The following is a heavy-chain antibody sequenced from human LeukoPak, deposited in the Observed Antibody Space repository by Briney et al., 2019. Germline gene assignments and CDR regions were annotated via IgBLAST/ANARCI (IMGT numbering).Heavy chain of an antibody. CDR2: INPNSGGT. CDR3: ARDPLYCSSTSCYDAFDI. J-gene: IGHJ3*02. Sequence: ASVKVSCKASGYTFTSYYMHWVRQAPGQGLEWMGWINPNSGGTNYAQKFQGRVTMTRDTSISTAYMELSRLRSDDTAVYYCARDPLYCSSTSCYDAFDIWGQGTMVTVSS. V-gene: IGHV1-2*02. CDR1: GYTFTSYY. D-gene: IGHD2-2*01.